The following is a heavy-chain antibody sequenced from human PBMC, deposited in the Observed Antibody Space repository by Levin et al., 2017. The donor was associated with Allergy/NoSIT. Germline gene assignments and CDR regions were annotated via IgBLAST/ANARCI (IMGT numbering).Heavy chain of an antibody. CDR2: ISSSSSYI. D-gene: IGHD5-12*01. Sequence: PGGSLRLSCAASGFTFSSYSMNWVRQAPGKGLEWVSSISSSSSYIYYADSVKGRFTISRDNAKNSLYLQMNSLRAEDTAVYYCARASYSGYDLGGGIFDYWGQGTLVTVSS. V-gene: IGHV3-21*01. J-gene: IGHJ4*02. CDR3: ARASYSGYDLGGGIFDY. CDR1: GFTFSSYS.